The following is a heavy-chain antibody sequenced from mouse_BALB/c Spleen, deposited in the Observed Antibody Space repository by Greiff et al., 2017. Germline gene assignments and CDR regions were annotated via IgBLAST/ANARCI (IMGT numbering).Heavy chain of an antibody. CDR3: ARRLLWPLYAMDY. V-gene: IGHV5-6*01. D-gene: IGHD2-1*01. CDR1: GFTFSSYG. J-gene: IGHJ4*01. Sequence: EVQVVESGGDLVKPGGSRKLSCAASGFTFSSYGMSWVRQTPDKRLEWVATISSGGSYTYYPDSVKGRFTISRDNAKNNLYLQMSSLKSEDTAMYYCARRLLWPLYAMDYWGQGTSVTVSS. CDR2: ISSGGSYT.